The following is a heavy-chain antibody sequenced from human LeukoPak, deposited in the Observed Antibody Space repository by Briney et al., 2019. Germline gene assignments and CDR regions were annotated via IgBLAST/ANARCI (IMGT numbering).Heavy chain of an antibody. Sequence: PGGSLRLSCVASGFTFNMYTMNWVRQAPGKGLEWISFTYTSDSVTTYADSVKGRFTLSRDNAKNSLYLQMHSLRAEDTAVYYCVRDHLWSFDYWSQGTLVTVSS. CDR2: TYTSDSVT. CDR3: VRDHLWSFDY. V-gene: IGHV3-48*04. D-gene: IGHD3-3*02. CDR1: GFTFNMYT. J-gene: IGHJ4*02.